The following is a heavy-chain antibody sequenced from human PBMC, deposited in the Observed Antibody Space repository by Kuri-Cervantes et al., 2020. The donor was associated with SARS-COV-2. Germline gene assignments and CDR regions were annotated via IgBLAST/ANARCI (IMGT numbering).Heavy chain of an antibody. V-gene: IGHV1-18*01. CDR3: ARGGGSYCSSTSCYAGLPDKYYYYYYGMDV. J-gene: IGHJ6*02. CDR2: ISAYNGNT. Sequence: ASVKVSCKASGYTFTSYGISWVRQAPGQGLEWMGWISAYNGNTNYAQKLQGRVTMTTDTSTSTAYMELRSLRSEDTAVYYCARGGGSYCSSTSCYAGLPDKYYYYYYGMDVWGQGTTVTVSS. CDR1: GYTFTSYG. D-gene: IGHD2-2*01.